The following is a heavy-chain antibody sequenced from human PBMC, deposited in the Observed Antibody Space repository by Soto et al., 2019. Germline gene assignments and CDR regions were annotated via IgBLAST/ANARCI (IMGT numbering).Heavy chain of an antibody. CDR2: IYYSGST. CDR3: ARFIAAPGTLYYFDY. CDR1: GGSISSGDYF. J-gene: IGHJ4*02. V-gene: IGHV4-30-4*01. D-gene: IGHD6-13*01. Sequence: LSLTCTVSGGSISSGDYFWNWIRQPPGKGLEWIGYIYYSGSTDYNLSLKSRVTISVDTSKNQFSLKLSSVTAADTAVYYCARFIAAPGTLYYFDYWGQGTLVTVSS.